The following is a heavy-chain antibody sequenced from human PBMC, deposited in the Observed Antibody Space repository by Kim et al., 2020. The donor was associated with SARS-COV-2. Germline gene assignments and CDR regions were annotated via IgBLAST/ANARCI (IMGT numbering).Heavy chain of an antibody. V-gene: IGHV3-9*01. Sequence: GGSLRLSCAASGFTFDDYAMHWVRQAPGKGLEWVSGISWNSGSIGYADSVKGRFTISRDNAKNSLYLQMNSLRAEDTALYYCAKDGLSGSHVGHWFDPWGQGTLGTVSS. CDR3: AKDGLSGSHVGHWFDP. D-gene: IGHD1-26*01. CDR2: ISWNSGSI. J-gene: IGHJ5*02. CDR1: GFTFDDYA.